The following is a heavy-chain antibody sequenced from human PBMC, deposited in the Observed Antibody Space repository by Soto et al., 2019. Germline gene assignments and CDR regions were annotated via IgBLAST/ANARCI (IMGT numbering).Heavy chain of an antibody. CDR2: TYYRSKWYN. CDR3: ERERTNGLAV. CDR1: GDSVSTNSAA. J-gene: IGHJ6*02. V-gene: IGHV6-1*01. Sequence: QVQLQQSGPGLVKASQTLSLTCAISGDSVSTNSAAWNWIRQSPSRGLEWLGRTYYRSKWYNDYAVSVKSRITTNPETSKTQFSLQVTSVTPEDTAVYYCERERTNGLAVWGQGTTVTVSS.